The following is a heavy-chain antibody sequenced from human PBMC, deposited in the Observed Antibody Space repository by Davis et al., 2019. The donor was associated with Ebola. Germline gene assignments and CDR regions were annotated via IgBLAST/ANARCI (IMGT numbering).Heavy chain of an antibody. D-gene: IGHD3-10*01. CDR3: AKRGQVTMVQGAWFDP. Sequence: GESLKISCAASGFTFSSYAMSWVRQAPGKGLEWVSAISGSGGSTYYADSVKGRFTISRDNSKNTLYLQMNSLRAEDTAVYYCAKRGQVTMVQGAWFDPWGQGTLVTVSS. V-gene: IGHV3-23*01. J-gene: IGHJ5*02. CDR2: ISGSGGST. CDR1: GFTFSSYA.